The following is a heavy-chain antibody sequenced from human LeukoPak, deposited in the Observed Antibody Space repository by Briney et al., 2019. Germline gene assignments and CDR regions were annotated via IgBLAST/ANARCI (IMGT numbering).Heavy chain of an antibody. CDR2: ISGSGSHT. CDR3: ARDNHGMDG. CDR1: GFTLRSTF. Sequence: GGSLRLFCAASGFTLRSTFITCIRQAPGKGLECVSYISGSGSHTDYADSVKGRFTISRDNAKNSLYLQMSSLRAEDTAVYYCARDNHGMDGWDRGTTVTVSS. V-gene: IGHV3-11*05. J-gene: IGHJ6*02.